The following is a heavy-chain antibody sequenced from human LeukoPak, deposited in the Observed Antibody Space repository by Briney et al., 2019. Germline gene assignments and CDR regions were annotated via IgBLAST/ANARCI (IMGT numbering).Heavy chain of an antibody. J-gene: IGHJ3*02. CDR3: ARGGSYLSAFDI. Sequence: GGSLRLSCAASGFTVSSNYMSWVRQAPGKGLEGVSIIYSGGSTFYADSVKGRFTISRDNYKNTLYLQMNRLRAEDTAVYYCARGGSYLSAFDIWGQGTMVTVSS. D-gene: IGHD1-26*01. V-gene: IGHV3-53*01. CDR1: GFTVSSNY. CDR2: IYSGGST.